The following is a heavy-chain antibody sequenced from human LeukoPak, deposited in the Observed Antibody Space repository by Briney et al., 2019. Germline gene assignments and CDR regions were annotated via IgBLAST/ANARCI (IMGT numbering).Heavy chain of an antibody. J-gene: IGHJ4*02. V-gene: IGHV1-46*01. CDR3: ARGYSSSWYNY. CDR2: INPSGGST. Sequence: GASVKVSYKASGYTFTSYYMHWVRQAPGQGLEWMGIINPSGGSTSYAQKFQGRVTMTEDTSTDTAYMELSSLRSEDTAVYYCARGYSSSWYNYWGQGTLVTVSS. D-gene: IGHD6-13*01. CDR1: GYTFTSYY.